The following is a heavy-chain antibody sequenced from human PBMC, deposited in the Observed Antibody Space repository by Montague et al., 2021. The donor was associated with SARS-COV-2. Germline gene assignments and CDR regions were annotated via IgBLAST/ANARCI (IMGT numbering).Heavy chain of an antibody. D-gene: IGHD6-13*01. CDR2: MHYSGST. Sequence: SETLSLTCTIYGGSITGYFWTWIRQPPGKGLEWLGHMHYSGSTKYNPSLESRVTMSIDTSESQFSLHLRSVTAADTGVYYCARVLFSSSWYYLDYWGQGTLVTVSS. J-gene: IGHJ4*02. CDR3: ARVLFSSSWYYLDY. V-gene: IGHV4-59*12. CDR1: GGSITGYF.